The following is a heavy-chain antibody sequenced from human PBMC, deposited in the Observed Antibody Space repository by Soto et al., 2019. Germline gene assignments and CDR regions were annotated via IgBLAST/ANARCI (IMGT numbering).Heavy chain of an antibody. Sequence: EVQLSQSGGGLVQPGGSLRLSCAASGFTFSDYGMSWVRQAPGKGVEWVSTIRGSAGNTYYVDSVKGRFTISRDNSSNTVYLQMNSLRAEDTAVYYCAKPLWFGESVFDTWGQGTLVIVSS. J-gene: IGHJ5*02. CDR2: IRGSAGNT. CDR3: AKPLWFGESVFDT. D-gene: IGHD3-10*01. CDR1: GFTFSDYG. V-gene: IGHV3-23*01.